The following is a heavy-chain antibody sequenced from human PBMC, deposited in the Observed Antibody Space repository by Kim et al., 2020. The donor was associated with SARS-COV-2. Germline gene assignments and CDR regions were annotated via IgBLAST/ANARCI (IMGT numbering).Heavy chain of an antibody. Sequence: YADSVKGRFTISRDNAKNSLYLQMNSLRAEDTAVYYCAREGAGDSSGCFDIWGQGTMVTVSS. J-gene: IGHJ3*02. CDR3: AREGAGDSSGCFDI. D-gene: IGHD3-22*01. V-gene: IGHV3-21*01.